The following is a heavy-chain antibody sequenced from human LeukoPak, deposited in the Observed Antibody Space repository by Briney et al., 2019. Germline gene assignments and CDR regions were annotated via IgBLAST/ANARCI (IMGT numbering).Heavy chain of an antibody. CDR3: ARRIFGVVIILSSMGAFDI. CDR2: IYTSGST. Sequence: PSETLSLTCTVSGGSISSYYWSWIRQPAGKGLEWIGRIYTSGSTYYNPSLKSRVTISVDTSKNQFSLKLSSVTAADTAVYYCARRIFGVVIILSSMGAFDIWGQGTMVTVSS. D-gene: IGHD3-3*01. CDR1: GGSISSYY. V-gene: IGHV4-4*07. J-gene: IGHJ3*02.